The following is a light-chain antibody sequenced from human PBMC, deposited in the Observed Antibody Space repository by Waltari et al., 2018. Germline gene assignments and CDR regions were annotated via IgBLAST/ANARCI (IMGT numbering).Light chain of an antibody. CDR1: SSDVGIYNL. CDR2: EAS. V-gene: IGLV2-23*01. CDR3: CSYAGSSTVI. J-gene: IGLJ2*01. Sequence: QSALTQPASVSGSPGQSITISCTGTSSDVGIYNLVSWYQQHPGKAPKVMIYEASKRASGVSNRFSGSKSGNTASLTISGRQAEDEADYYCCSYAGSSTVIFGGGTKLTVL.